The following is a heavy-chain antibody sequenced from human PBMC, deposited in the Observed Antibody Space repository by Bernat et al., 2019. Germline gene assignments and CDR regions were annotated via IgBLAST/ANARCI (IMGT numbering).Heavy chain of an antibody. CDR1: GFTFSYYA. Sequence: EVQLLESGGGLVQPGGSLRLSCAASGFTFSYYAMSWVRQAPGKGLEWVSAIGDSATSTYYADSLKGRFTVSRDNSKSTLYLQMNSLRAEDTAVYYCAKDREATTGYFDLWGRGTLVTVSS. D-gene: IGHD4-11*01. J-gene: IGHJ2*01. CDR2: IGDSATST. V-gene: IGHV3-23*01. CDR3: AKDREATTGYFDL.